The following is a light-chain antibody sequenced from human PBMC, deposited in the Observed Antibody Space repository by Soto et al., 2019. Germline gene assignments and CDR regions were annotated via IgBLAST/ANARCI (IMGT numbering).Light chain of an antibody. CDR3: LQDINYPWT. V-gene: IGKV1-6*01. J-gene: IGKJ1*01. CDR1: QGIGNA. CDR2: GAS. Sequence: AIQMTQSPSSLSASVGDRFTISCLASQGIGNALGWYQQKAGKPTKVLIYGASNLQSGVPTRLSGSGSGQDFTIAISTLQPEDSATYYCLQDINYPWTFGQGTKVDIK.